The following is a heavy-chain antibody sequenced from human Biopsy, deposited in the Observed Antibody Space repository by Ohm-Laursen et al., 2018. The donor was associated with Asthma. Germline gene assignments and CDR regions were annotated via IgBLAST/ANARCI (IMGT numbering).Heavy chain of an antibody. CDR2: LIPVLGTP. CDR3: ARRYSGSDRIVYYYSGLEV. CDR1: GDSFSNYA. J-gene: IGHJ6*02. D-gene: IGHD5-12*01. V-gene: IGHV1-69*13. Sequence: SVKVSCKASGDSFSNYAISWVRQAPGQGLEWMGGLIPVLGTPDHAQMFEGRVTITADESTSTAYMELSSLSSEDTAVYYCARRYSGSDRIVYYYSGLEVWGQGTTVTVSS.